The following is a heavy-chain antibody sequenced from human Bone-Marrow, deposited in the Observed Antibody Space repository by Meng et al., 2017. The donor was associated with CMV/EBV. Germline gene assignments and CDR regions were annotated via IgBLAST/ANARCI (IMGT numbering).Heavy chain of an antibody. J-gene: IGHJ5*02. CDR3: AKDIGRAAHCGGDCYFDP. Sequence: GVLKISCAASGFTFDDYTMHWVRQAPGRGLEWVSLIRWDGGITYYADSVKGRFTISKDNSKSSLYLQMNSLRTEDTALYYCAKDIGRAAHCGGDCYFDPWGQGTLVTVSS. CDR2: IRWDGGIT. CDR1: GFTFDDYT. V-gene: IGHV3-43*01. D-gene: IGHD2-21*01.